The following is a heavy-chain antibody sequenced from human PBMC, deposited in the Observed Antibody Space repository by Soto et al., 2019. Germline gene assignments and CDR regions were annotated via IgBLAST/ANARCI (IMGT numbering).Heavy chain of an antibody. J-gene: IGHJ4*01. V-gene: IGHV3-15*07. CDR1: GFTFSNAW. D-gene: IGHD3-22*01. Sequence: GGSLRLSCAASGFTFSNAWINWVRQAPGKGLEWVGRIKSKTGGGTTDYAEPVKGRFAISRDDSNNMVYLQMNSLKIEDTAVHYCTTDSYSTIIIVRFDYWGHGTLVTVSS. CDR3: TTDSYSTIIIVRFDY. CDR2: IKSKTGGGTT.